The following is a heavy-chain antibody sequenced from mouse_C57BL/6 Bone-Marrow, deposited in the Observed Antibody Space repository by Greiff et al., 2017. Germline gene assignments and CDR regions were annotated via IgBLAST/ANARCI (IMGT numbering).Heavy chain of an antibody. D-gene: IGHD2-3*01. CDR1: GYTFTSYD. CDR3: AREVLYDGYYWFAY. CDR2: IYPRDGST. J-gene: IGHJ3*01. V-gene: IGHV1-85*01. Sequence: QVQLQQSGPELVKPGASVKLSCKASGYTFTSYDINWVKQRPGQGLEWIGWIYPRDGSTKYNEKFKGKATLTVDTSSSTAYMELHSLTSEDSAVYVCAREVLYDGYYWFAYWGQGTLVTVSA.